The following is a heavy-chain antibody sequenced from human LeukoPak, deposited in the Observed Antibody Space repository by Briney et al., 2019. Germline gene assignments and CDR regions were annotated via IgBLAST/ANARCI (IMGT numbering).Heavy chain of an antibody. Sequence: SETLSLTCTVSGFSISSSDYYWGWIRQPPGKGLEWIGSIYYSGSTYYNPSLKSRVTISVDTSKNQFSLKLSSVTAADTAVYYCAGDGYYYDSSGPGDYWGQGTLVTVSS. CDR1: GFSISSSDYY. D-gene: IGHD3-22*01. CDR2: IYYSGST. V-gene: IGHV4-39*01. CDR3: AGDGYYYDSSGPGDY. J-gene: IGHJ4*02.